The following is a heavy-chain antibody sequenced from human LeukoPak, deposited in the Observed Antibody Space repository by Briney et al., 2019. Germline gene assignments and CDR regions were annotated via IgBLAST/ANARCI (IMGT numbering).Heavy chain of an antibody. V-gene: IGHV1-69*05. CDR3: GRKAGDCGGGSCYSIDY. Sequence: ASVKVSCKAFGGSFSSEAISWVRQAPGQGNEWMGGIIPIFGTANYAQKFQGRVTITTDESTSKDYMEVRRLRYEDTAVYYLGRKAGDCGGGSCYSIDYWGQGALVTVSS. CDR1: GGSFSSEA. J-gene: IGHJ4*02. CDR2: IIPIFGTA. D-gene: IGHD2-15*01.